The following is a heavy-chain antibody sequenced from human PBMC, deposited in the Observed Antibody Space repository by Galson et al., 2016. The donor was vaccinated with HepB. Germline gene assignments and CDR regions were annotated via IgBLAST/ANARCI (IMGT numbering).Heavy chain of an antibody. D-gene: IGHD6-6*01. V-gene: IGHV3-11*01. Sequence: LRLSCAASGFTFSDYYMSWIRQAPGKGLEWVSYISSSGSTIYYADSVKDRFTISRDSAKNSLYLQMNSLRAEDTAVYYCERTRGSSSSEVFHFDYWGQGTLVTVSS. CDR2: ISSSGSTI. CDR1: GFTFSDYY. J-gene: IGHJ4*02. CDR3: ERTRGSSSSEVFHFDY.